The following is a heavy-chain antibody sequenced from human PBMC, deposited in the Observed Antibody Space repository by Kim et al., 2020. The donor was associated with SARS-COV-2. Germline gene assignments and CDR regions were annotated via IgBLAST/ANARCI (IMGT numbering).Heavy chain of an antibody. V-gene: IGHV4-39*02. CDR2: IYFTGST. J-gene: IGHJ2*01. CDR3: GRAYYYDNSGYYYYFDL. CDR1: GGSLSSSSFY. Sequence: SETLSLTCSVSGGSLSSSSFYWGWIRQPPGKGLDWISSIYFTGSTYYNPSLKSRVTISVDTSKNQFSLKLTSVTAADTAVYYCGRAYYYDNSGYYYYFDLWGRGTLVTVSS. D-gene: IGHD3-22*01.